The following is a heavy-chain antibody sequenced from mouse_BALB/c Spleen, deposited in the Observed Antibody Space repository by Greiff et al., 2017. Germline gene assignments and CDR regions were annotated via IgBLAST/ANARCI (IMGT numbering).Heavy chain of an antibody. Sequence: EVNVVESGGGLVKPGGSLKLSCAASGFTFSSYAMSWVRQTPEKRLEWVAYISSGGGSTYYPDTVKGRFTISRDNAKNTLYLQMSSLKSEDTAMYYCATVSRYYYAMDYWGQGTSVTVSS. CDR3: ATVSRYYYAMDY. CDR2: ISSGGGST. J-gene: IGHJ4*01. V-gene: IGHV5-12-1*01. CDR1: GFTFSSYA.